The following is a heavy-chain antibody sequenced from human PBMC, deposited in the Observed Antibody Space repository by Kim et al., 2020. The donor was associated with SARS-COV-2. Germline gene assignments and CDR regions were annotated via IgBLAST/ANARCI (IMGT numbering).Heavy chain of an antibody. Sequence: SETLSLTCTVSGGSISSSSYYWGWIRQPPGKGLEWIGSIYYSGSTYYNPSLKSRVTISVDTSKNQFSLKLSSVTAADTAVYYCASLSPVYSSSWYTWYDAFDIWGQGTMVTVSS. CDR1: GGSISSSSYY. V-gene: IGHV4-39*01. J-gene: IGHJ3*02. D-gene: IGHD6-13*01. CDR2: IYYSGST. CDR3: ASLSPVYSSSWYTWYDAFDI.